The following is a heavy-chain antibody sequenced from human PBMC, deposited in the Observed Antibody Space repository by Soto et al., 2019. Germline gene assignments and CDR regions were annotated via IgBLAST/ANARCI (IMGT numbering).Heavy chain of an antibody. J-gene: IGHJ4*02. CDR1: GYSFSSYW. CDR2: IYPGDSDT. Sequence: GESLKISCKGSGYSFSSYWIGWVRQMPGRGLEWMGIIYPGDSDTRYSPSFQGQVTISADQSISTAYLLLSSLKAADTAIYYCTRQLEDGYRYGYVYWGQGTLVTVSS. V-gene: IGHV5-51*01. D-gene: IGHD5-18*01. CDR3: TRQLEDGYRYGYVY.